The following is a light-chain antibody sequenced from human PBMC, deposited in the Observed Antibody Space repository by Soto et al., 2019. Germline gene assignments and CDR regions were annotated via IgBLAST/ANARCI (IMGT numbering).Light chain of an antibody. CDR1: STDIGGYNY. Sequence: QSVLTQPASVSGSPGQSITISCTGTSTDIGGYNYVSWYQQYPGKAPKLMIYEVSNRPSGVPNRFSGSKAGNAASLTISGLQAEDEADYYCSSYTSISTLVFGAGTKVTV. J-gene: IGLJ1*01. CDR3: SSYTSISTLV. V-gene: IGLV2-14*01. CDR2: EVS.